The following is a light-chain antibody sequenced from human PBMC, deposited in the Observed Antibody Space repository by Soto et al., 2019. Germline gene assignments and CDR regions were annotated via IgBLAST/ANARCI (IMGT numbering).Light chain of an antibody. J-gene: IGKJ5*01. CDR3: QQRSYWTPKIT. V-gene: IGKV3-11*01. Sequence: EVGLTQSPATLSLSLRERATLSCGASQSVSSYLAWYQQKPGQAPRLLIYNASNRATGIPARFSGSGSGTDFTLTTSSLEPEDFAVYYCQQRSYWTPKITFGQGTRLEIK. CDR1: QSVSSY. CDR2: NAS.